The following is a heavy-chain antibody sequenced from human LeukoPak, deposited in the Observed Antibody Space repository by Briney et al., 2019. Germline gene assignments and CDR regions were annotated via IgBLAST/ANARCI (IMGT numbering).Heavy chain of an antibody. CDR3: AKDRMAAAGRQDIWNY. D-gene: IGHD6-25*01. CDR2: ISGSGDRT. J-gene: IGHJ4*02. CDR1: GFTFSSYA. V-gene: IGHV3-23*01. Sequence: GGSLRLSCAASGFTFSSYAMTWVRQAPGKGLGWVSGISGSGDRTYCADSVKGRFTISRDNSKNTLYLEMNGLTAEDSAVYYCAKDRMAAAGRQDIWNYWGQGTLVTVSS.